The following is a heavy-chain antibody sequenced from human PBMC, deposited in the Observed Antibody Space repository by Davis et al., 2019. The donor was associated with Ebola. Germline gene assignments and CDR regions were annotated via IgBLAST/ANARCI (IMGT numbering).Heavy chain of an antibody. D-gene: IGHD3-3*01. CDR3: ARDLLRFLEWLLYPYYYYGMDV. J-gene: IGHJ6*02. V-gene: IGHV1-2*02. Sequence: ASVKVSCKASGYTFTGYYMHWVRQAPGQGLEWMGWINPNSGGTNYAQKFQGRVTMTRDTSISTAYMELSSLRSEDTAVYYCARDLLRFLEWLLYPYYYYGMDVWGQGTTVTVSS. CDR2: INPNSGGT. CDR1: GYTFTGYY.